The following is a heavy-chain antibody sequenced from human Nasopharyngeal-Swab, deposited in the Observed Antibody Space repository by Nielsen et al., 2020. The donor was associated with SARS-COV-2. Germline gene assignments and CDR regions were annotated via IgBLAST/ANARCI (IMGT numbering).Heavy chain of an antibody. V-gene: IGHV1-2*04. CDR1: GYTFTGYY. Sequence: SVKVSCKASGYTFTGYYMHWVRQAPGQGLEWMGWINPNSGGTNYAQKFQGWVTMTRDTSISTAYMELSRLRSDDTAVYYCAREKSWNDGNWFDPWGQGTLVTVSS. J-gene: IGHJ5*02. D-gene: IGHD1-1*01. CDR2: INPNSGGT. CDR3: AREKSWNDGNWFDP.